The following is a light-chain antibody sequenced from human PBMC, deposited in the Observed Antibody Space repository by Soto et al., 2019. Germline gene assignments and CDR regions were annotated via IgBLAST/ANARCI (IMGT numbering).Light chain of an antibody. Sequence: EVLLTQTPGTLSLSPGEIATLSCIASQSVSGSYLAWYQQKPGQAPRLLIYGASSRATGIPDRFSGSGSGTDFTLTISRLEPEDFAVYYCQQYGSSPLTFGRGTKVDIK. CDR3: QQYGSSPLT. V-gene: IGKV3-20*01. CDR1: QSVSGSY. J-gene: IGKJ4*01. CDR2: GAS.